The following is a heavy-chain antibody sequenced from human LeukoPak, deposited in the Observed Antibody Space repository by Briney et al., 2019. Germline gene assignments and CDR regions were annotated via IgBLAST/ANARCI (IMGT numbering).Heavy chain of an antibody. CDR1: GGSVSSGSYY. D-gene: IGHD5-18*01. J-gene: IGHJ3*02. CDR2: IYYSGST. V-gene: IGHV4-61*01. Sequence: SETLSLTCTVSGGSVSSGSYYCSWLRQPPGKGLEWIGYIYYSGSTNYNPSLKSRVTISVDTSKNQFSLKLTSVTAADTAVYYCARERGYSYGYIDDAFDIWGQGTMVTVSS. CDR3: ARERGYSYGYIDDAFDI.